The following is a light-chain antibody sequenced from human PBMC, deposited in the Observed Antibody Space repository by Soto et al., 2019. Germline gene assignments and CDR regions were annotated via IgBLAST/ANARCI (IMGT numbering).Light chain of an antibody. CDR3: QQRSNWRALT. CDR2: DAS. J-gene: IGKJ4*01. V-gene: IGKV3-11*01. Sequence: EIVLTQSPATLSLSPGERATLSCRASQSVSSYLAWYQQKPGQAPRLLFYDASNRATGIPARFSGSGSGTDFTLTISSLEPEDFAVYYCQQRSNWRALTFGGGTKVEIK. CDR1: QSVSSY.